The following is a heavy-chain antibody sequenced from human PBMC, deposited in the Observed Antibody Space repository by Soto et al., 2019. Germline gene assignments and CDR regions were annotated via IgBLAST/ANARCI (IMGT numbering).Heavy chain of an antibody. CDR1: GFTFSSYA. D-gene: IGHD1-7*01. V-gene: IGHV3-23*01. CDR2: ISGSGGST. Sequence: EVQLLESGGGLVQPGGSLRLSCAASGFTFSSYAMSWVRQAPGKGLEWVSAISGSGGSTYYAESVKGRFTISRDNSKNTLYLQMNSLRGEDTAVYYCAKERFDFNWNYPDEFDYWGQGTLVTVSS. CDR3: AKERFDFNWNYPDEFDY. J-gene: IGHJ4*02.